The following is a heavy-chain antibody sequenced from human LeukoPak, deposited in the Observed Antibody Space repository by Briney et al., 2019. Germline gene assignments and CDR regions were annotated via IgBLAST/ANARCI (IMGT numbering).Heavy chain of an antibody. V-gene: IGHV3-9*01. J-gene: IGHJ3*02. Sequence: GRSLRLSCAASGFTFDDYAMNWVRQAPGKGLEWVSGISWNSGRIGYADSVKGRFTISRDNAKNSLYLQMNSLRAEDTAVYYCARDSYHLDIVVVVAATHPYGAFDIWGQGTMVTVSS. CDR1: GFTFDDYA. CDR3: ARDSYHLDIVVVVAATHPYGAFDI. CDR2: ISWNSGRI. D-gene: IGHD2-15*01.